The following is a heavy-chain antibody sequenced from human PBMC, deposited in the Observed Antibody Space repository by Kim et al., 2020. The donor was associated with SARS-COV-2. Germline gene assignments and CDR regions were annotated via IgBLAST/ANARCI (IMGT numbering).Heavy chain of an antibody. D-gene: IGHD3-22*01. CDR3: ARESAWSYVGTPHITDYYDSIGNAFDI. V-gene: IGHV1-46*01. CDR2: INPSGGST. Sequence: ASVKVSCKASGYTFTSYYMHWVRQAPGQGLEWMGIINPSGGSTSYAQKFQGRVTMTRDTSTSTVYMELSSLRSEDTAVYYCARESAWSYVGTPHITDYYDSIGNAFDIWGQGTMVTVSS. CDR1: GYTFTSYY. J-gene: IGHJ3*02.